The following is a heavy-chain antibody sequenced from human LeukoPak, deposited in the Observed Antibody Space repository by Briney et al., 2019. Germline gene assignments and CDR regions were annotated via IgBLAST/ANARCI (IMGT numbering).Heavy chain of an antibody. CDR1: GFTFSSYE. CDR2: ISSSGSTI. J-gene: IGHJ4*02. V-gene: IGHV3-48*03. D-gene: IGHD3-22*01. Sequence: PGGSLRLSCAASGFTFSSYEMNWVRQAPGKGLEWVSYISSSGSTIYYADFVKGRFTISRDNAKNSLYLQMNSLRAEDTAVYYCARAGFLDYDSSGYRYWGQGTLVTVSS. CDR3: ARAGFLDYDSSGYRY.